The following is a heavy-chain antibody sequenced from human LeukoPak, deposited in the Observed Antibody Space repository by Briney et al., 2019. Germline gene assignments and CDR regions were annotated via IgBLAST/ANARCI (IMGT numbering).Heavy chain of an antibody. CDR1: GVTLSDYY. CDR2: IKSKTDGGTT. V-gene: IGHV3-15*01. Sequence: KPGGSLRLSCAASGVTLSDYYMSWVRQAPGKGLEWVRRIKSKTDGGTTDYAAPVKGRFTISRDDSKNTLYLQMNSLKTEDTAVYYCTTGPLRRNYYDSSGYYYIDYWGQGTLVTVSS. CDR3: TTGPLRRNYYDSSGYYYIDY. J-gene: IGHJ4*02. D-gene: IGHD3-22*01.